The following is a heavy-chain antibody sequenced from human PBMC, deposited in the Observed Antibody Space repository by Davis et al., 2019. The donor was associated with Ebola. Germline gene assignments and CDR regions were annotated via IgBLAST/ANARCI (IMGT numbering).Heavy chain of an antibody. CDR1: GFTFSTYG. D-gene: IGHD6-13*01. V-gene: IGHV3-30*19. J-gene: IGHJ4*02. CDR3: AAGTVLGY. CDR2: ISYDGSNK. Sequence: PGGSLRLSCAASGFTFSTYGMHWVRQAPGKGLEWVAVISYDGSNKYYADSVKGRFTISRDNSKNTLYLQMNSLRAEDTAVYVAAAGTVLGYWGQGTLVTVSS.